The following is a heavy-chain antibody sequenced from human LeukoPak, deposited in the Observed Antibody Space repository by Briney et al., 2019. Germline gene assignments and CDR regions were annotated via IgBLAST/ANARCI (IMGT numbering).Heavy chain of an antibody. D-gene: IGHD6-19*01. CDR3: ARRSSAWYMAFDL. V-gene: IGHV4-30-2*01. CDR2: IYHSGST. CDR1: GGSISSGGYY. Sequence: SSETLSLTCTVSGGSISSGGYYWSWIRQPPGKGLEWIGYIYHSGSTYYNPSLKSRVTISVDRTKNQFSLKLSSVTAADTAVYYCARRSSAWYMAFDLWGRGTLVTLSS. J-gene: IGHJ2*01.